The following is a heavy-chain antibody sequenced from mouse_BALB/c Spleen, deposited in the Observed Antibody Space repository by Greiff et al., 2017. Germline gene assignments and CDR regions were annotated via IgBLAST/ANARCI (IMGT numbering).Heavy chain of an antibody. Sequence: EVKLVASGGGLVQPGGSRKLSCAASGFTFSSFGMHWVRQAPEKGLEWVAYISSGSSTIYYADTVKGRFTISRDNPKNTLFLQMTSLRSEDTAMYYCARKYGSGAWLAYWGQGTVVTVSA. CDR3: ARKYGSGAWLAY. CDR1: GFTFSSFG. D-gene: IGHD1-1*01. V-gene: IGHV5-17*02. J-gene: IGHJ3*01. CDR2: ISSGSSTI.